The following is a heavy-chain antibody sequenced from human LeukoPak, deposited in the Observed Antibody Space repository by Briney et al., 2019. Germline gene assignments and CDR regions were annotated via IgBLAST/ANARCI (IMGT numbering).Heavy chain of an antibody. V-gene: IGHV3-21*01. CDR2: ISSSSSYI. CDR3: AMAPRESYYYDSSGYSLDY. Sequence: PGGSLRLSCAASGFTFSSYSMNWVRQAPGKGLEWVSSISSSSSYIYYADSVKGRFTISRDNAKNSLYLQMNSLRAEDTAVYYCAMAPRESYYYDSSGYSLDYWGQGTLVTVSS. D-gene: IGHD3-22*01. J-gene: IGHJ4*02. CDR1: GFTFSSYS.